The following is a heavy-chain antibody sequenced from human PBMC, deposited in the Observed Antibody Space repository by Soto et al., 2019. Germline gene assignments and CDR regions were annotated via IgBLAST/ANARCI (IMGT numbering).Heavy chain of an antibody. CDR3: ARQQRGNDFWSGYYGLYYYYYGMDV. CDR1: GGSISSSSYY. Sequence: TLSLTCTVSGGSISSSSYYWGWIRQPPGKGLEWIGSIYYSGSTYYNPSLKSRVTISVDTSKNQFSLKLSSVTAADTAVYYCARQQRGNDFWSGYYGLYYYYYGMDVWGQGTTVTVSS. D-gene: IGHD3-3*01. J-gene: IGHJ6*02. V-gene: IGHV4-39*01. CDR2: IYYSGST.